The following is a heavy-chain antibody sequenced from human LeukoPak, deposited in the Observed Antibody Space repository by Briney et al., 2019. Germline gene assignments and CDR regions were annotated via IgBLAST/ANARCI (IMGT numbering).Heavy chain of an antibody. CDR1: GFTFSNAW. J-gene: IGHJ4*02. D-gene: IGHD6-25*01. CDR2: IAIGSSPV. V-gene: IGHV3-48*02. CDR3: ARPAAAAAAFCDY. Sequence: PRGSLRLSCAASGFTFSNAWMTWVRQAPGRGLEWVSYIAIGSSPVYYADSVKGRFTSSRDNAKNSLYLQMNSLRDEDTAVYYCARPAAAAAAFCDYWGQGTLVIVSS.